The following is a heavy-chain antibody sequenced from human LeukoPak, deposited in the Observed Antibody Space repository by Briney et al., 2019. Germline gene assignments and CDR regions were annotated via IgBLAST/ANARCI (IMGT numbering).Heavy chain of an antibody. Sequence: PSETLSLTCSVSGDSTGRNFYWSWIRQHPGRGLEWIGYTHSSGTTFYNPSLKSRSTILMDTSNDLFSLILTSATAADTAVYFCTRNVRGVAGPSEIWGQGTMVTVSS. D-gene: IGHD3-10*02. CDR1: GDSTGRNFY. J-gene: IGHJ3*02. CDR3: TRNVRGVAGPSEI. CDR2: THSSGTT. V-gene: IGHV4-31*03.